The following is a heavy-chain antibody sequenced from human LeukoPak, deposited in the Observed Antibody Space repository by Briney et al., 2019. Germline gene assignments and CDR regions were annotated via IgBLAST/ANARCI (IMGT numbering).Heavy chain of an antibody. CDR3: ARDHCGGDCYSIVAFDI. CDR1: GFTFSSYA. CDR2: ISYDGSNK. D-gene: IGHD2-21*02. J-gene: IGHJ3*02. Sequence: PGRSLRLSCAASGFTFSSYAMHWVRQARGKGLEWVAVISYDGSNKYYADSVKGRSTISRDNSKNTLYLQMNSLRAEDTAVYYCARDHCGGDCYSIVAFDIWGQGTMVTVSS. V-gene: IGHV3-30*04.